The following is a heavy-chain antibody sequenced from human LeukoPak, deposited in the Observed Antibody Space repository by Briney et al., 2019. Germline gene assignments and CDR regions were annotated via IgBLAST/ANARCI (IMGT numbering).Heavy chain of an antibody. J-gene: IGHJ4*02. CDR2: ITAAGNTP. V-gene: IGHV3-23*01. D-gene: IGHD6-19*01. CDR1: GFTFSSNA. Sequence: GGSLRLSCAASGFTFSSNAMTWVRQAPGKRLECVSAITAAGNTPYYADSVKGRFTISKDNSKNTLYLQMNSLRAEDTAVYYCARDLMWAVAGTLAYWGQGTLVTVSS. CDR3: ARDLMWAVAGTLAY.